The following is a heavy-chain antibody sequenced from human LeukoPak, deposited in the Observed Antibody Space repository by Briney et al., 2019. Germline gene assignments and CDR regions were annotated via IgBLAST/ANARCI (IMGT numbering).Heavy chain of an antibody. Sequence: ASVKVSCKASGGTFSSYAISWVRRAPGQGLEWMGGIIPIFGTANYAQKFQGRVTITADESTSTAYMELSSLGSEDTAVYYCARSLGPTADDSSGYYLNWGQGTLVTVSS. D-gene: IGHD3-22*01. CDR3: ARSLGPTADDSSGYYLN. CDR1: GGTFSSYA. J-gene: IGHJ4*02. CDR2: IIPIFGTA. V-gene: IGHV1-69*13.